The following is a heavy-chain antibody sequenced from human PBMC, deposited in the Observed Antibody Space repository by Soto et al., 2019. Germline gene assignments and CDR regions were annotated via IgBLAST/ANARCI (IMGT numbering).Heavy chain of an antibody. J-gene: IGHJ4*02. D-gene: IGHD5-18*01. V-gene: IGHV4-59*08. Sequence: PSATLSLTCTVSGGSLSSYYWSWIRQPPGKGLEWVGYMYNSGSANYNPSLKSRVTISVDMSQNQFSLKLTSVTAADTAVYYCARHGAIYSNSWYDFDYWGQGTLVTVSS. CDR2: MYNSGSA. CDR1: GGSLSSYY. CDR3: ARHGAIYSNSWYDFDY.